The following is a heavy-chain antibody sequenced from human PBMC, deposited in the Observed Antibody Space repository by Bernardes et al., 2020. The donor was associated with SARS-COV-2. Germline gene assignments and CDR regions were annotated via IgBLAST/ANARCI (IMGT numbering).Heavy chain of an antibody. CDR1: GFTFSSYS. Sequence: GGSLRLSCAASGFTFSSYSMNWVRQAPGKGLEWVSYISSSSSTIYYADSVKGRFTISRDNAKNSLYLQMNSLRDEDTAVYYCARGVGATSYYYDGMDVWSQGTTVTVSS. D-gene: IGHD1-26*01. J-gene: IGHJ6*02. CDR3: ARGVGATSYYYDGMDV. CDR2: ISSSSSTI. V-gene: IGHV3-48*02.